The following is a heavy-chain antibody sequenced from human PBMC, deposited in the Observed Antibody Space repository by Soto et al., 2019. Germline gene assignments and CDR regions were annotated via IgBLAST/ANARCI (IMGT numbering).Heavy chain of an antibody. D-gene: IGHD3-16*01. CDR3: ARDGGRDGYMYALDY. Sequence: HVQLVQSGAEEKNPGASMRVSCKASGYTFINDVIPWVRQSPGQRFEWMGWIFPDSGNTKSSQKFQGRVTITRDISASTAYMDLSSLRSEDTAVYFCARDGGRDGYMYALDYWGQGTLVSVSS. J-gene: IGHJ4*02. CDR1: GYTFINDV. V-gene: IGHV1-3*05. CDR2: IFPDSGNT.